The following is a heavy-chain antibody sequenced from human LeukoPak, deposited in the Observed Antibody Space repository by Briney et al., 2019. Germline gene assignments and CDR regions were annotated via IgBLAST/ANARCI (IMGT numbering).Heavy chain of an antibody. CDR3: ATTYIAAAGFDY. V-gene: IGHV3-9*01. CDR1: GSTFDDYA. J-gene: IGHJ4*02. CDR2: ISWNSGSI. D-gene: IGHD6-13*01. Sequence: GRSLRLSCAASGSTFDDYAMHWVRQAPGKGLDWVSGISWNSGSIGYADSVKGRFTISRDNAKNSLYLQMNSLRAEDTALYYCATTYIAAAGFDYWGQGTLVTVSS.